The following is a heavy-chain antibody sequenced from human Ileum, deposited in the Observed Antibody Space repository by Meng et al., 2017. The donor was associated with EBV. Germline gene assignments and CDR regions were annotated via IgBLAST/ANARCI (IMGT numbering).Heavy chain of an antibody. J-gene: IGHJ4*02. CDR2: IYYSGST. Sequence: QGQLQESGPGLVKPSETRSLTCTVSGGSSSSYYWSWIRQPPGKGLEWIGYIYYSGSTNYNPSLKSRVTISVDTSKNQFSLNLSSVTAADTAVYYCARGGWSLDYWGQGTLVTVSS. CDR3: ARGGWSLDY. V-gene: IGHV4-59*08. D-gene: IGHD2-15*01. CDR1: GGSSSSYY.